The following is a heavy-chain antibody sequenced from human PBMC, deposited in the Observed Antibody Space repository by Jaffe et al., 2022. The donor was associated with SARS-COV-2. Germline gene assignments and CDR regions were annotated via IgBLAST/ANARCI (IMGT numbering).Heavy chain of an antibody. V-gene: IGHV3-30*04. J-gene: IGHJ3*01. Sequence: QVQVVESGGGVVHPGRSLRVSCAASGFSLTNSIMHWVRRTPGKGLEWVALISHDESNKAYADSVKGRFTISRDTSKNVLYLQMDSLRAEDTGVYNCMREAHSSGRAGVFNAWGQGTVVTVSS. CDR1: GFSLTNSI. D-gene: IGHD6-25*01. CDR2: ISHDESNK. CDR3: MREAHSSGRAGVFNA.